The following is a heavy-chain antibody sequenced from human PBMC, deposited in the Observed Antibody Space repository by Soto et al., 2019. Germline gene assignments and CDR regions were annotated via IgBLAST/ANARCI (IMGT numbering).Heavy chain of an antibody. D-gene: IGHD6-19*01. V-gene: IGHV1-3*01. CDR1: GYTFTSYA. J-gene: IGHJ6*02. CDR2: INAGNGNT. CDR3: ASRQVVAGTNDYYYGMDV. Sequence: QVQLVQSGAEVKKPGASVKVSCKASGYTFTSYAMHWVRQAPGQRLEWMGWINAGNGNTKYSQKVPGRATIIRDTAASTAYMELSSLRSEDTAVYYCASRQVVAGTNDYYYGMDVWGQGTTVTVSS.